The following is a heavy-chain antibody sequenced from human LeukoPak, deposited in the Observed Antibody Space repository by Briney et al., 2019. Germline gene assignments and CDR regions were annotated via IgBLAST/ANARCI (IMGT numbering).Heavy chain of an antibody. CDR1: GGTFSSYA. J-gene: IGHJ4*02. CDR2: IIPIFGTA. D-gene: IGHD1-26*01. CDR3: ARGDGDPSSELGH. Sequence: SVKVSCKASGGTFSSYAISWVRQAPGQGLEWMGGIIPIFGTANYARKFQGRVTITTDESTSTAYMELSSLRSEDTAVYYCARGDGDPSSELGHWGQGTLVTVSS. V-gene: IGHV1-69*05.